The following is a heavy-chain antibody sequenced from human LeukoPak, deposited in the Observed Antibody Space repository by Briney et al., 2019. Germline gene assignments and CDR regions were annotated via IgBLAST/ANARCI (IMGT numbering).Heavy chain of an antibody. J-gene: IGHJ4*02. CDR3: AKGQNWGSVYFDY. CDR2: IGRDGVNT. D-gene: IGHD7-27*01. Sequence: GGSLRLSCAASGSTFSNYGLSWVRQAPGKGLEWVAAIGRDGVNTMYADSVKGRLTISRDNSKSTLYLQMNSLRAEDTAGYYCAKGQNWGSVYFDYWGQGTLVSVSS. V-gene: IGHV3-23*01. CDR1: GSTFSNYG.